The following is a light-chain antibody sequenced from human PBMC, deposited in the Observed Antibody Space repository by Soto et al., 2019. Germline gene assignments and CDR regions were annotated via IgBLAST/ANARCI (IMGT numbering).Light chain of an antibody. CDR3: QQTYRTPVT. J-gene: IGKJ2*01. CDR2: AAS. Sequence: DIQMTQSPSSLSASVGDRVTITCRASQTIATFLNWYQQRPGQAPRLLIYAASNLDNVFPSTFSGSGSETVFTLTIISLQPEDFSTYFCQQTYRTPVTFGHGTKLEIK. V-gene: IGKV1-39*01. CDR1: QTIATF.